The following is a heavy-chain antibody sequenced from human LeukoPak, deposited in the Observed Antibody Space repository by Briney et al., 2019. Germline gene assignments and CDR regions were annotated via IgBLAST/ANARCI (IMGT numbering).Heavy chain of an antibody. CDR3: VRGHYGRLFDY. V-gene: IGHV3-30-3*01. Sequence: GGSLRLSCAASGFTFSTYSMHWVRQAPGKGLEWVAAMSYDGGTQYYPYFANGRITISSDNYNNTLYLQLNRLSTGSTAYYYFVRGHYGRLFDYW. CDR2: MSYDGGTQ. D-gene: IGHD4-17*01. CDR1: GFTFSTYS. J-gene: IGHJ4*01.